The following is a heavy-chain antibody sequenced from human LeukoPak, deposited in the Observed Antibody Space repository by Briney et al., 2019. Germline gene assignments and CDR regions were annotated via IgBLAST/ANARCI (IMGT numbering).Heavy chain of an antibody. CDR2: ISAYNGNT. V-gene: IGHV1-18*01. CDR1: GYTFTSYG. J-gene: IGHJ4*02. Sequence: ASVKVSCKASGYTFTSYGISWVRQAPGQGLEWMGWISAYNGNTNYAQKFQGRVIITSDTSASTAYMELSSLTSEDTAVYYRGRDLAESGDYWGQGTLVTVSS. CDR3: GRDLAESGDY. D-gene: IGHD3-10*01.